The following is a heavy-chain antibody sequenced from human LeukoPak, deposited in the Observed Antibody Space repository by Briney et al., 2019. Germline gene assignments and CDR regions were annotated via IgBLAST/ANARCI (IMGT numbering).Heavy chain of an antibody. CDR2: INPNSGGT. D-gene: IGHD3-22*01. V-gene: IGHV1-2*02. CDR1: GYTFTGYY. CDR3: ARQAPPYDSSSYFNY. Sequence: ASVKVSCKASGYTFTGYYMHWVRQAPGQGLEWMGWINPNSGGTNYAQKFQGRVTMTRDTSISTAYMELSRLRSDDTAVYYCARQAPPYDSSSYFNYWGQGTLVTVSS. J-gene: IGHJ4*02.